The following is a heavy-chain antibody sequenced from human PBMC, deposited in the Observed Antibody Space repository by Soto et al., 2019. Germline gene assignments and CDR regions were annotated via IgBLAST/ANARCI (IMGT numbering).Heavy chain of an antibody. Sequence: GGSLRLSCAASGFTLSSYGMHWVRQAPGKGLEWVAVISYDGSNKYYADSVQGRFTISRDNSKNTLYLQMNSLRVEDTAVYYRAKSDSDSVGLDYWGQGILVTVSS. CDR1: GFTLSSYG. J-gene: IGHJ4*02. D-gene: IGHD1-26*01. CDR2: ISYDGSNK. CDR3: AKSDSDSVGLDY. V-gene: IGHV3-30*18.